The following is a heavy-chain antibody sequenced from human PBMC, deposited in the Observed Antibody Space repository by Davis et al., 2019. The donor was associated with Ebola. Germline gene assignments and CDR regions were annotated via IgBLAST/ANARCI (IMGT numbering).Heavy chain of an antibody. D-gene: IGHD4/OR15-4a*01. Sequence: MPSETLSLTCTVSGGSISTGDFYWSWIRQPPGKGLEWIGYIYSGGSTYYNPSLQSRVIISLDTPKNQFSLKVSSVTAADTAVYYCARSYGAAPFDYWGQGTLVTVSS. CDR2: IYSGGST. J-gene: IGHJ4*02. CDR3: ARSYGAAPFDY. V-gene: IGHV4-30-4*01. CDR1: GGSISTGDFY.